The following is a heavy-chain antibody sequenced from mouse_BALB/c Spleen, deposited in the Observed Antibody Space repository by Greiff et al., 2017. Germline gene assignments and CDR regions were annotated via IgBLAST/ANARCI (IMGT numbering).Heavy chain of an antibody. CDR2: ILPGSGST. Sequence: QVQLQQSGAELMKPGASVKISCKATGYTFSSYWIEWVKQRPGHGLEWIGEILPGSGSTNYNEKFKGKATFTADTSSNTAYMQLSSLTSEDSAVYYCARGGKRGLWYFDVWGAGTTVTVSS. CDR3: ARGGKRGLWYFDV. V-gene: IGHV1-9*01. CDR1: GYTFSSYW. J-gene: IGHJ1*01.